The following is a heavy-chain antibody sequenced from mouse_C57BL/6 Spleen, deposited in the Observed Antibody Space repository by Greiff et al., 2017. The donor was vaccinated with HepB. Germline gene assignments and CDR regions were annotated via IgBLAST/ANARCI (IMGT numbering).Heavy chain of an antibody. V-gene: IGHV1-15*01. CDR1: GYTFTDYE. CDR3: TREGVTAWYFDV. Sequence: VKVVESGAELVRPGASVTLSCKASGYTFTDYEMHWVKQTPVHGLEWIGAIDPETGGTAYNQKFKGKAILTADKSSSTAYMELRSLTSEDSAVYYCTREGVTAWYFDVWGTGTTVTVSS. CDR2: IDPETGGT. D-gene: IGHD2-2*01. J-gene: IGHJ1*03.